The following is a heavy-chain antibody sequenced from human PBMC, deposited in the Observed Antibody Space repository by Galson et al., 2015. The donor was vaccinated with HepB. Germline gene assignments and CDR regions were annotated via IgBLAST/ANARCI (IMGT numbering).Heavy chain of an antibody. D-gene: IGHD4/OR15-4a*01. J-gene: IGHJ5*02. CDR3: ARDHMVNTRNWFDP. CDR1: GYRLTNYG. Sequence: SVKVSCKASGYRLTNYGINWIRQAPGQGLEWMGWISSYNGDTVYAQKFQVRVTMTTDTSTSTAYMELRSLRFDDTAVYYCARDHMVNTRNWFDPWGQGTLVTVSS. CDR2: ISSYNGDT. V-gene: IGHV1-18*01.